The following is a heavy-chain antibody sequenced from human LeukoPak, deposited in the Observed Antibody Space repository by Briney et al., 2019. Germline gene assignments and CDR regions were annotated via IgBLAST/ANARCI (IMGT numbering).Heavy chain of an antibody. J-gene: IGHJ4*02. Sequence: PEGSLRLSCAASGFTFSSYAMSWVRQAPGKGLEWVSAISGSGGSTYCADSVKGRFTISRDNSKNTLYLQMNSLRAEDTAVYYCAKMLRSNCDYWGQGTLVTVSS. D-gene: IGHD3-16*01. CDR3: AKMLRSNCDY. CDR2: ISGSGGST. V-gene: IGHV3-23*01. CDR1: GFTFSSYA.